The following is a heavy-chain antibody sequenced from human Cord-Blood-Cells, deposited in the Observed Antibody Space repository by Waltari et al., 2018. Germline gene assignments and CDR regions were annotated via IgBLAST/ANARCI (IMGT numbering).Heavy chain of an antibody. CDR2: IYYSGST. Sequence: QVQLQESGPGLVKPSQTLSLPCTVSGGPISSGDYYWRWIRQPPGKGLEWIGYIYYSGSTYYNPSLKSRVTISVDTSKNQFSLKLSSVTAADTAVYYCARDQLGDGDAFDIWGQGTMVTVSS. V-gene: IGHV4-30-4*08. J-gene: IGHJ3*02. D-gene: IGHD3-10*01. CDR1: GGPISSGDYY. CDR3: ARDQLGDGDAFDI.